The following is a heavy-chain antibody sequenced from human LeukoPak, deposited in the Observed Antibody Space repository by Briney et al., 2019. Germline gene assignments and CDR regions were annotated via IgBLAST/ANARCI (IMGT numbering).Heavy chain of an antibody. V-gene: IGHV3-23*01. CDR2: LYSNGGGT. CDR1: GFTFSSYA. D-gene: IGHD3-10*01. CDR3: AKDGRELRFGAFDI. Sequence: PGGSLRLSCAATGFTFSSYAMTWVRQAPGKGLEWVSSLYSNGGGTYYSDSVKGRFTISRDNSKNTLYLQMNSLRAEDTAVYYCAKDGRELRFGAFDIWGQGTMVTVSS. J-gene: IGHJ3*02.